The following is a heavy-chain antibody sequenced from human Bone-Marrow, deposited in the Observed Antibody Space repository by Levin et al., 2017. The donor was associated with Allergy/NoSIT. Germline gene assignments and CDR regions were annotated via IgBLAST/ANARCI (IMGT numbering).Heavy chain of an antibody. CDR1: GFSVSRNY. J-gene: IGHJ4*02. CDR2: IYSGGDT. CDR3: ARNGVGTAAGTP. V-gene: IGHV3-66*01. Sequence: GGSLRLSCAASGFSVSRNYMSWVRQAPGKGLEWVSLIYSGGDTQYADSVKGRFTISRDNSRNTLYLQMNSLRGDDTAVYYCARNGVGTAAGTPWGQGTLVTVSS. D-gene: IGHD6-13*01.